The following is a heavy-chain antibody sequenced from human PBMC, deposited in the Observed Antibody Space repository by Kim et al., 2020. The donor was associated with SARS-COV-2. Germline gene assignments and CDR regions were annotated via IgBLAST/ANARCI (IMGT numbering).Heavy chain of an antibody. J-gene: IGHJ5*02. Sequence: GGSLRLSCAASGFTFSSYWMHWVRQAPGKGLVWVSRINSDGSNTSYADSVKGRFTISRDNAKNTLYLQMNSLRAEDTAVYYCARDPGSPYSSSWYGDNWFDPWGQGTPVTVSS. CDR3: ARDPGSPYSSSWYGDNWFDP. D-gene: IGHD6-13*01. CDR1: GFTFSSYW. CDR2: INSDGSNT. V-gene: IGHV3-74*01.